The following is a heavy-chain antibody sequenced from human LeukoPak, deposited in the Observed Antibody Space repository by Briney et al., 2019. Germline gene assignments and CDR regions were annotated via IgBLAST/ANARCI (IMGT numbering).Heavy chain of an antibody. CDR1: GGSISSSSYY. J-gene: IGHJ4*02. CDR3: ARVSVDYGDPFDY. V-gene: IGHV4-39*07. D-gene: IGHD4-17*01. CDR2: IYYSGST. Sequence: PSETLSLTCTVSGGSISSSSYYWGWIRQPPGKGLEWIGSIYYSGSTYYNPSLKSRVTISVDTSKNQFSLELSSVTAADTAVYYCARVSVDYGDPFDYWGQGTLVTVSS.